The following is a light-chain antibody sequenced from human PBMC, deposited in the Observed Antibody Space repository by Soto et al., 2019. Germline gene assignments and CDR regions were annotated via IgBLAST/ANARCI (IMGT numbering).Light chain of an antibody. V-gene: IGKV1-39*01. CDR3: QQSYRTPLT. Sequence: DIQMTQSPSSLSASVGDRVTITCRASQSISNNLNWYQQKPGKAPRLLIYAASSLQSGVPSRFSGSGLGTDFTLVINSLQPEDFTTYYCQQSYRTPLTFGGGTKVEIK. CDR2: AAS. J-gene: IGKJ4*01. CDR1: QSISNN.